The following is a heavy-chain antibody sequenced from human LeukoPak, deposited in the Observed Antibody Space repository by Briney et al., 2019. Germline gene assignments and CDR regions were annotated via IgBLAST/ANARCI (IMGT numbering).Heavy chain of an antibody. J-gene: IGHJ4*02. V-gene: IGHV1-8*01. D-gene: IGHD3-10*01. CDR1: GYSFTSYD. CDR3: VRSTMGVRRTNDH. Sequence: ASVKVSCKASGYSFTSYDINWVRQATGQGLEWMGWMNPDSANTGYAQKFQGRVTMTRDTSISTAYMELSSLRSDDTAVYYCVRSTMGVRRTNDHWGQGTLVTVSS. CDR2: MNPDSANT.